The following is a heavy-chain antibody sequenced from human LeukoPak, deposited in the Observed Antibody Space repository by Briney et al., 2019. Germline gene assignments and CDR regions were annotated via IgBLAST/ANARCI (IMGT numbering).Heavy chain of an antibody. Sequence: PGGSLRLSCAASGFTFSSYAMHWVRQAPGKGLERVAVISYDGSNKYYADSVKGRFTISRDNSKDTLYLQMNSLRAEDTAVYYCARPYYDFWSGTSGTDYWGQGTLVTVSS. J-gene: IGHJ4*02. CDR1: GFTFSSYA. CDR3: ARPYYDFWSGTSGTDY. CDR2: ISYDGSNK. V-gene: IGHV3-30-3*01. D-gene: IGHD3-3*01.